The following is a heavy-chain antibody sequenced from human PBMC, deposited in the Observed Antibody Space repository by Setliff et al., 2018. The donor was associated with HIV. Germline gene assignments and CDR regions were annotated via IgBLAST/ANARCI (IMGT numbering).Heavy chain of an antibody. CDR3: ARGFAQGFDY. CDR2: ISSSGNTI. CDR1: GFTFSSYK. D-gene: IGHD2-21*01. V-gene: IGHV3-48*03. Sequence: GGSLRLSCEASGFTFSSYKMSWVRQTPGKGLDWVSYISSSGNTIYYDYADSVKGRFTVSRDKAKNSLNLQMNSLRAEDTAVYYCARGFAQGFDYWGQGTLVTVS. J-gene: IGHJ4*02.